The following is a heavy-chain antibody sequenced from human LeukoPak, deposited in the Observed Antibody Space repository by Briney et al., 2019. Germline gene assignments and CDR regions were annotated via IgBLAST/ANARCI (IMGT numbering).Heavy chain of an antibody. Sequence: SETLSLTCTVSGGSISSSTYYWGWIRQPPGRGLEWIGSIYYSGSTYYNPSLKSRVTISVDTSKNQFSLKLSSVTAADTAVYYCATSGITSSYFQHWGQGTLVTVSS. J-gene: IGHJ1*01. V-gene: IGHV4-39*07. CDR3: ATSGITSSYFQH. CDR1: GGSISSSTYY. D-gene: IGHD3-10*01. CDR2: IYYSGST.